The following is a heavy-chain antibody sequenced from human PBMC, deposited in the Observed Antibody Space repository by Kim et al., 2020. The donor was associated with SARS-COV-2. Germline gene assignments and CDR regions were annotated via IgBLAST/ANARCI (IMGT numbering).Heavy chain of an antibody. CDR1: GFTFNNFW. Sequence: GGSLRLSCAASGFTFNNFWMSWVRQAPGKGLEWVANINQDGSEKFYVGSVKGRFTISRDNAKNSLSLQMNSLRAEDTAVYYCARAHFGLVIIYYYGLDVWGQGTTVTVSS. CDR3: ARAHFGLVIIYYYGLDV. V-gene: IGHV3-7*04. J-gene: IGHJ6*02. D-gene: IGHD3-3*01. CDR2: INQDGSEK.